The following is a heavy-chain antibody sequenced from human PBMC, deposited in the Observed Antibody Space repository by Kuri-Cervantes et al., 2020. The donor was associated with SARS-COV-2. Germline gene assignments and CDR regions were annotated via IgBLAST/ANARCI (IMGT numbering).Heavy chain of an antibody. D-gene: IGHD6-13*01. V-gene: IGHV3-30*02. CDR1: GFTFNQYG. Sequence: GESLKISCAASGFTFNQYGMHWARQAPGKGLEWVTFIRNDGSNRGYADSVKGRFTISRDNSKNTLYLQMNGLRGEDTAVYYCARPPGAAADISFDYWGQGTLVTVSS. CDR3: ARPPGAAADISFDY. CDR2: IRNDGSNR. J-gene: IGHJ4*02.